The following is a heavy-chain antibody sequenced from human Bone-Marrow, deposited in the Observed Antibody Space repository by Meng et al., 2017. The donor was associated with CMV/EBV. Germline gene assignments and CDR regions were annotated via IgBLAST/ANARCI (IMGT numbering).Heavy chain of an antibody. Sequence: ASVKVSCKASGYTFTGYYMHWVRQAPGQGLEWMGWINPNSGGTNYAQKFQGRVTMTRDTSISTAYMELSRLRSDDTAVYYCARPRGYSGYDPFDYWGQGTLVTVPS. J-gene: IGHJ4*02. CDR1: GYTFTGYY. D-gene: IGHD5-12*01. CDR2: INPNSGGT. V-gene: IGHV1-2*02. CDR3: ARPRGYSGYDPFDY.